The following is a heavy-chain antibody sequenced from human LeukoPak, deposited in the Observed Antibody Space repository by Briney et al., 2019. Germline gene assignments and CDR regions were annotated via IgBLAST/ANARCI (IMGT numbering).Heavy chain of an antibody. D-gene: IGHD6-19*01. CDR3: ANGVRYTSGWYGDY. V-gene: IGHV3-23*01. CDR2: ITGRTDDT. CDR1: GFAFSSYA. Sequence: GGSPRLSCAASGFAFSSYAMSWVRQAPGKGLEWVSTITGRTDDTYYADSVKGRFTISRDNSKNTLYLQMNSLRAEDTAVYYCANGVRYTSGWYGDYWGQGTLVTVSS. J-gene: IGHJ4*02.